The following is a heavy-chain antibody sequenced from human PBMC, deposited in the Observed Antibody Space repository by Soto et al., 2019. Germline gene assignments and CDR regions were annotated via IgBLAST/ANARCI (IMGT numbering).Heavy chain of an antibody. CDR2: ISAYSGNT. CDR3: ARDSQLNCFDP. Sequence: ASVKVSCKASGYTFTSYGISWVRQAPGQGLEWMGCISAYSGNTNYAQKLQGRVTMTTDTSTSTAYMELRSLRSDDTAVYYCARDSQLNCFDPWGQGTLVTVSS. V-gene: IGHV1-18*01. D-gene: IGHD1-1*01. CDR1: GYTFTSYG. J-gene: IGHJ5*02.